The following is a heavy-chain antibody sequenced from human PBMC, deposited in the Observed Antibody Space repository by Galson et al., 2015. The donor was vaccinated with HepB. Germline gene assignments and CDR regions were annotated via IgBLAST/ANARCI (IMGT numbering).Heavy chain of an antibody. J-gene: IGHJ4*02. Sequence: SLRLSCAASGFTFSSYGMHWVRQAPGKGLEWVAVISYDGSNKYYADSVKGRFTISRDNSKNTLYLQMNSLRAEDTAVYYCAKDMKSTVTLGFDYWGQGTLVTVSS. CDR3: AKDMKSTVTLGFDY. V-gene: IGHV3-30*18. D-gene: IGHD4-11*01. CDR1: GFTFSSYG. CDR2: ISYDGSNK.